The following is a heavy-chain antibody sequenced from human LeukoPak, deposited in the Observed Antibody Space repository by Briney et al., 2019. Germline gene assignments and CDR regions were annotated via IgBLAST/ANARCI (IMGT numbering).Heavy chain of an antibody. D-gene: IGHD2-2*01. CDR3: ARSRGRIVVVPAANDY. CDR2: ISAYNGNT. Sequence: ASVKVSCKASGYTFITYGIGWVRQAPGQGLEWMGWISAYNGNTNYAQKLQGRVTMTTDTSTSTAYMELRSLRSDDTAVYYCARSRGRIVVVPAANDYWGQGTLVTVSS. J-gene: IGHJ4*02. V-gene: IGHV1-18*01. CDR1: GYTFITYG.